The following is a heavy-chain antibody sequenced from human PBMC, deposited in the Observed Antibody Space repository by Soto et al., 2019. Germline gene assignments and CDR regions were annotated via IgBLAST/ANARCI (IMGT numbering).Heavy chain of an antibody. V-gene: IGHV3-53*01. CDR2: IYSGGST. CDR3: ASMVRGVTPSYFDY. D-gene: IGHD3-10*01. Sequence: GGSLRLSCAASGFTVSSNYMSWVRQAPGKGLEWVSVIYSGGSTYYADSVKGRFTISRDNSKNTLYLQMNSLRAEDTAVYYCASMVRGVTPSYFDYWGQGTLVTVSS. CDR1: GFTVSSNY. J-gene: IGHJ4*02.